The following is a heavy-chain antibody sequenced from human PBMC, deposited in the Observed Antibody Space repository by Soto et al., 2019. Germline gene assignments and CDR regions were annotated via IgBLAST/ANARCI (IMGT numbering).Heavy chain of an antibody. D-gene: IGHD3-10*01. CDR1: GFSISDCS. Sequence: EVQLVESGGGLVQPGGSLRLSCAASGFSISDCSMNWVRRAPGKGLEWISYISTNNDAIYYADSVKGRFTISRDNAKNSLYLQMNSLRAEDTAFYYCSSCLGARRSGSYPSYWGQGTLVTVSS. CDR3: SSCLGARRSGSYPSY. J-gene: IGHJ4*02. CDR2: ISTNNDAI. V-gene: IGHV3-48*01.